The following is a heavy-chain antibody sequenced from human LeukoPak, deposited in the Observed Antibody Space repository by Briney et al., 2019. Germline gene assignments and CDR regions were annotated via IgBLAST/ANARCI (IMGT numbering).Heavy chain of an antibody. J-gene: IGHJ4*02. V-gene: IGHV4-59*08. Sequence: SETLSLTCTVSGGSISSYYWSWIRQPPGKGLEWIGYIYYSGSTNYTPSLKSRVTISVDTSKNQFSLKLSSVTAADTAVYYCARHTAVGSVGGFDYWGQGTLVTVSS. CDR2: IYYSGST. CDR3: ARHTAVGSVGGFDY. CDR1: GGSISSYY. D-gene: IGHD3-16*01.